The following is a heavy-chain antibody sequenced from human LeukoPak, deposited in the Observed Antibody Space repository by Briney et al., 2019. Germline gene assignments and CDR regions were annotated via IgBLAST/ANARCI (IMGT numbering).Heavy chain of an antibody. CDR3: ARGYYDYVWGSYRPYYFDY. CDR1: GGSISSGGSR. J-gene: IGHJ4*02. D-gene: IGHD3-16*02. Sequence: PSETLSLTCNVSGGSISSGGSRWSWIRQHPGKGLEWIGYIYYSGSTYYNPSLESRLTMSVDTSKNQFSLHLTSVTAADTAVYYCARGYYDYVWGSYRPYYFDYWGQGTLVTVSS. V-gene: IGHV4-31*03. CDR2: IYYSGST.